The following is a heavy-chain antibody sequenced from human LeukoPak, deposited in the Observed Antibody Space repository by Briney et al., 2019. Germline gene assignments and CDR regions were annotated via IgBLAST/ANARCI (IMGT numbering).Heavy chain of an antibody. Sequence: ASVKVSCKASGYTFTTYYIHWMRQAPGQGLEWMGWMTPRSGDTKNAEKFQGRVTMTRDTSISTAYMELSRLTFDDTAVYYCARGDGSSWFEYWGQGTLVTVSS. V-gene: IGHV1-2*02. CDR3: ARGDGSSWFEY. J-gene: IGHJ4*02. D-gene: IGHD6-13*01. CDR2: MTPRSGDT. CDR1: GYTFTTYY.